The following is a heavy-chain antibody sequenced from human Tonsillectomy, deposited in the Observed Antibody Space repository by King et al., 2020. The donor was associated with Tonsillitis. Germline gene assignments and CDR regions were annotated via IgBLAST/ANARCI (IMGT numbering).Heavy chain of an antibody. Sequence: QLQESGQGLVKPSETLSLTCTVSGGSISSYYWSWIRQPAGKGLEWVGRIYTSGSTNYNPSLKSRVTMSVDTSKNQFSLKLSSVTAADTAVYYCARDVFIGFGELSWFDYWGQGTLVTVSS. V-gene: IGHV4-4*07. CDR3: ARDVFIGFGELSWFDY. CDR2: IYTSGST. J-gene: IGHJ4*02. CDR1: GGSISSYY. D-gene: IGHD3-10*01.